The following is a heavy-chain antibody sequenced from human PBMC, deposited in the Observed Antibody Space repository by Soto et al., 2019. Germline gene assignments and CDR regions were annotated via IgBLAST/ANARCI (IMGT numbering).Heavy chain of an antibody. Sequence: QVQLVQSGAEVKKPGAAVKVSCKVSGYTFTTYDINWVRQAAGQGLEWMGWMNPNSGNTGYAQKFQGRVTMTRNTXISTAYMELSGLTSEGTAVYFCARRNTYYYFGMDVWGQGTTITVSS. CDR1: GYTFTTYD. CDR3: ARRNTYYYFGMDV. CDR2: MNPNSGNT. J-gene: IGHJ6*02. V-gene: IGHV1-8*01. D-gene: IGHD3-3*01.